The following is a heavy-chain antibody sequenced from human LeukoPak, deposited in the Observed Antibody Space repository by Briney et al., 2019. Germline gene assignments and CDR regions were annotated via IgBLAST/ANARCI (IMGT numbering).Heavy chain of an antibody. J-gene: IGHJ6*03. D-gene: IGHD6-13*01. V-gene: IGHV3-21*01. CDR1: GFTFSSYS. CDR2: ISSSSSYI. Sequence: PGGSLRLSCAASGFTFSSYSMSWVRQAPGKGLEWVSSISSSSSYIYYADSVKGRFTISRDNAKNSLYLQMNSLRAEDTAVYYCARDLYGYRYYMDVWGKGTTVTVSS. CDR3: ARDLYGYRYYMDV.